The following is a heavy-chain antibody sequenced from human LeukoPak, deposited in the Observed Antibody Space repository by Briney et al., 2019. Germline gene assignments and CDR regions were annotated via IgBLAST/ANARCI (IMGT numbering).Heavy chain of an antibody. J-gene: IGHJ3*02. Sequence: GGSLRLSCAASGFTFSNYAMHWVRQAPGKRLEYVSAISSNGGSTYYANSVKGRFTISRDKSKNTVYLKMGSLRAEDMAVYYCAREARRGAAFDTWGQGAMVTVSS. CDR2: ISSNGGST. CDR3: AREARRGAAFDT. D-gene: IGHD3-16*01. V-gene: IGHV3-64*01. CDR1: GFTFSNYA.